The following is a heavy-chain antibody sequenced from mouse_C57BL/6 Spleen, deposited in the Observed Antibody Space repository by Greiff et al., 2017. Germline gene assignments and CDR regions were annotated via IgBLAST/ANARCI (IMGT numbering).Heavy chain of an antibody. Sequence: EVKLQESGPGLVKPSQSLSLTCSVTGYSITSGYYWNCIRQFPGNKLEWMGYISYDGSNNYNPSLKNRISITRDTSKNQFFLKLNSVTTEDTATYYCARRLRYDLDYWGQGTTLTVSS. J-gene: IGHJ2*01. D-gene: IGHD1-1*01. CDR1: GYSITSGYY. CDR2: ISYDGSN. CDR3: ARRLRYDLDY. V-gene: IGHV3-6*01.